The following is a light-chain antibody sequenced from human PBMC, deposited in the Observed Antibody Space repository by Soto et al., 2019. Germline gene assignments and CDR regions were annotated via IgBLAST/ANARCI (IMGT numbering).Light chain of an antibody. V-gene: IGKV3-20*01. Sequence: EVVMTQSPATLSVSPGEGATLSCRASQSVTSNYLAWYQQKPGKAPRLLIHGISNRATGVPDRFSGSGSGTDFTLTISRLEPEDFAVDYCQQYNAWPLTFGQGTKVDI. CDR1: QSVTSNY. CDR2: GIS. CDR3: QQYNAWPLT. J-gene: IGKJ1*01.